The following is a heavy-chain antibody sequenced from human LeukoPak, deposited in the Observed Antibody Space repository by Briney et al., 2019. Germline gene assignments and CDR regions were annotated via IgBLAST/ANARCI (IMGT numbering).Heavy chain of an antibody. CDR2: IYYSGST. V-gene: IGHV4-31*03. J-gene: IGHJ5*02. Sequence: SQTLSLTCTVSGGSISSGGYYWSWIRQHPGKGLEWIGYIYYSGSTYYNPSLKSRVTISVDTSKNQFSLKLSSVTAADTAVYYCARDCGYYGSGSYSTGPNWFDPWGQGTLVTVSS. CDR3: ARDCGYYGSGSYSTGPNWFDP. CDR1: GGSISSGGYY. D-gene: IGHD3-10*01.